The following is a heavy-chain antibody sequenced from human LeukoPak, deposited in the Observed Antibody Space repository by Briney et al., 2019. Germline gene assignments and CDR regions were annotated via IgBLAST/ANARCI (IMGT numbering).Heavy chain of an antibody. Sequence: GGSLRLSCAASEFTFSSHAMIWVRQAPGKGLEWVANIKQDGSDQYYVDSLKGRFTISRDNAKNSLYLQMNSLRVEDTAVYYCARGRYTTGWYPDYFDFWGPGTRVTVSS. V-gene: IGHV3-7*01. CDR1: EFTFSSHA. CDR2: IKQDGSDQ. CDR3: ARGRYTTGWYPDYFDF. J-gene: IGHJ4*02. D-gene: IGHD6-19*01.